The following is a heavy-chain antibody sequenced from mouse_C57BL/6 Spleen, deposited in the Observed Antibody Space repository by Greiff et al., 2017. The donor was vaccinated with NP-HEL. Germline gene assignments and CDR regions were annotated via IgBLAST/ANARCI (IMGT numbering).Heavy chain of an antibody. Sequence: EVKLVESGGGLVKPGGSLKLSCAASGFTFSSYAMSWVRQTPEKRLEWVATISDGGSYTYYPDNVKGRFTISRDNAKNNLYLQMSHLKSEDTAMYYCARDWGSFDYWGQGTTLTVSS. D-gene: IGHD1-1*01. J-gene: IGHJ2*01. V-gene: IGHV5-4*01. CDR1: GFTFSSYA. CDR3: ARDWGSFDY. CDR2: ISDGGSYT.